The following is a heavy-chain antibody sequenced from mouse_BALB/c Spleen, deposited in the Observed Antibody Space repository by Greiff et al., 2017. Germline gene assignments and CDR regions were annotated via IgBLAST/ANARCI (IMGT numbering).Heavy chain of an antibody. Sequence: QVHVKQPGAELVRPGVSVKLSCKASGYTFTSYWMHWIKQRPEQGLERIGEINPSNGGTNYNEKFKSKATLTVDKSSSTAYMQLSSLTSEDSAVYYCARRTGGMYDVYWYFDVWGAGTTVTVSS. CDR1: GYTFTSYW. J-gene: IGHJ1*01. V-gene: IGHV1S81*02. D-gene: IGHD2-14*01. CDR3: ARRTGGMYDVYWYFDV. CDR2: INPSNGGT.